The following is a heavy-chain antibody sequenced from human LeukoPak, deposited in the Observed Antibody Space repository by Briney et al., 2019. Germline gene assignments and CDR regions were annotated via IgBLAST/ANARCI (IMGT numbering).Heavy chain of an antibody. CDR3: ARDGRKSGYYMDV. CDR2: IYYSGST. V-gene: IGHV4-59*01. CDR1: GGSISSYY. J-gene: IGHJ6*03. Sequence: PSETLSLTCTVSGGSISSYYWSWIRQPPGKGLEWIGYIYYSGSTNYNPSLKSRVTISVDTSKNQFSLKLSSVTAADTAVYYCARDGRKSGYYMDVWGKGTTVTVSS. D-gene: IGHD1-26*01.